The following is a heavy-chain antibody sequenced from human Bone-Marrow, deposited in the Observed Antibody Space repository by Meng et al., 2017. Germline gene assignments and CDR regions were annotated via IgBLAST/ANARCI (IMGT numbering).Heavy chain of an antibody. J-gene: IGHJ4*02. CDR2: IKSKTDGETP. CDR1: GFTFSNAC. D-gene: IGHD1-1*01. CDR3: NWNDFGDY. V-gene: IGHV3-15*01. Sequence: LVESGGGLFRPGGSLRLSWAASGFTFSNACMSWVRQAPGRGLEWVARIKSKTDGETPDYAAPVKGRFTISRDDSKNTLYLQMHSLKTEDTAVYYCNWNDFGDYWGQGALVTVSS.